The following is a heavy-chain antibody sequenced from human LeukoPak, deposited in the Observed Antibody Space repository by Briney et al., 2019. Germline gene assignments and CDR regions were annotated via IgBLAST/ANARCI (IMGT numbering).Heavy chain of an antibody. J-gene: IGHJ4*02. D-gene: IGHD1-26*01. V-gene: IGHV3-23*01. CDR2: ISGSGGST. CDR1: GFTFSSYA. Sequence: GGSLRLSCAASGFTFSSYAMSWVRQAPGKGLEWVSAISGSGGSTYYADSVKGRFTISRDNAKNSLYLQMNSLRAGDTAVYYCARPSYSQTWYYFDYWGQGTLVTVSS. CDR3: ARPSYSQTWYYFDY.